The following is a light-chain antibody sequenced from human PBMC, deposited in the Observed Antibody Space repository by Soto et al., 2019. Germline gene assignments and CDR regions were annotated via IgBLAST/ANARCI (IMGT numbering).Light chain of an antibody. V-gene: IGKV3-20*01. CDR3: QQYGSKPST. CDR1: QSVRSSY. J-gene: IGKJ1*01. CDR2: GAS. Sequence: EVVFSQAPFTPTGSPGSSSTLSCMASQSVRSSYLAWYQQRPGQAPRLLIYGASSRATGIPARFSGSASGTEFTLTISRLEAEDFAVYQCQQYGSKPSTFGQGTKVDIK.